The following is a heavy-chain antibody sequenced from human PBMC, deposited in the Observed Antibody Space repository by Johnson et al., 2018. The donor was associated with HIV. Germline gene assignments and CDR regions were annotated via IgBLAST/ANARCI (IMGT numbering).Heavy chain of an antibody. J-gene: IGHJ3*01. CDR1: GFTFSSYA. Sequence: QVQLVESGGGVVQPGRSLRLSCAASGFTFSSYAMHWVRQAPGKGLEWVSFIRYDGSNKYYGDSVKGRFTIYRDNAKNSLYLQMNSLRAEDTALYYCARAPHDAFGVWGQGTMVTVSS. CDR3: ARAPHDAFGV. V-gene: IGHV3-33*08. CDR2: IRYDGSNK.